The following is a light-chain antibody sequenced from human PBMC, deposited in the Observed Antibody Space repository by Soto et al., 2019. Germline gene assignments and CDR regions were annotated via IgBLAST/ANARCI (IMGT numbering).Light chain of an antibody. J-gene: IGKJ2*01. Sequence: NKVNQSPPTLSANVGDRVTITCRASQTISTWMAWYQQKPGKAPKLLVYDASTLQSGVASRFSGSGSGTEFTLIISGLQPDDSATYYCQQYTNTNNPWMFGQGT. V-gene: IGKV1-5*01. CDR3: QQYTNTNNPWM. CDR2: DAS. CDR1: QTISTW.